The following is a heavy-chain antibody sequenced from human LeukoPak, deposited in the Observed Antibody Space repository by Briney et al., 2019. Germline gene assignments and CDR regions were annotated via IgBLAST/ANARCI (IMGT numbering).Heavy chain of an antibody. CDR2: IYYSGST. D-gene: IGHD5-24*01. CDR3: ARLADGWPLDY. Sequence: SETLSLTCTVSGGSISSSSYYWGWIRQPPGKGLEWIGSIYYSGSTYYNPSLKSRVTISVDTSKNQFSLKLSSVTAADTAVYYCARLADGWPLDYWGQGTLVTVSS. V-gene: IGHV4-39*01. J-gene: IGHJ4*02. CDR1: GGSISSSSYY.